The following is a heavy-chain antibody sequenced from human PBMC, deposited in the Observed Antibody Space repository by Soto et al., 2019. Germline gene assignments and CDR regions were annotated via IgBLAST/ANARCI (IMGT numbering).Heavy chain of an antibody. CDR2: IWYDGSNK. CDR1: GFTFSSYG. CDR3: ARDPLPYYDILTGYYPYYYYYGMDV. D-gene: IGHD3-9*01. Sequence: PGGALRLSCAASGFTFSSYGMHWVRQAPGKGLEWVAVIWYDGSNKYYADSVKGRFTISRDNSKNTLYLQMNSLRAEDTAVYYCARDPLPYYDILTGYYPYYYYYGMDVWGQGTTVTVYS. V-gene: IGHV3-33*01. J-gene: IGHJ6*02.